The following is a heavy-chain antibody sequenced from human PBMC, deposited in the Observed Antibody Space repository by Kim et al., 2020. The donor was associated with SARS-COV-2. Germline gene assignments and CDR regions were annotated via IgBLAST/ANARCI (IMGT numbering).Heavy chain of an antibody. V-gene: IGHV4-34*01. CDR2: INHSGST. CDR1: GGSFSGYY. Sequence: SETLSLTCAVYGGSFSGYYWSWIRQPPGKGLEWIGEINHSGSTNYNPSLKSRVTISVDTSKNQFSLKLSSVTAADTAVYYCARGPGRNYDILTGYRYWGQGTLVTVSS. J-gene: IGHJ4*02. CDR3: ARGPGRNYDILTGYRY. D-gene: IGHD3-9*01.